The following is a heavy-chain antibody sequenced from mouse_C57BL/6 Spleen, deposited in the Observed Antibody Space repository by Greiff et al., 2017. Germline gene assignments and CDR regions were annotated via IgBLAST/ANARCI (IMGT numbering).Heavy chain of an antibody. D-gene: IGHD1-1*01. CDR3: AGSSPPYWYFDV. Sequence: QVQLKQSGPGLVQPSQSLSLTCAASGFSLTGYGVNWVRQSPGKGLEWLGVIWSGGSTDSTAAFISRLSISRDNSKSQVFFKMNSLQADDSAIYYCAGSSPPYWYFDVWGTGTSVTVSS. CDR2: IWSGGST. CDR1: GFSLTGYG. J-gene: IGHJ1*03. V-gene: IGHV2-2*01.